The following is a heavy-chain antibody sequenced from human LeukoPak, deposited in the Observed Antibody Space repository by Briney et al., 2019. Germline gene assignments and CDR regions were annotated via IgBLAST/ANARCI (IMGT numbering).Heavy chain of an antibody. CDR3: AREWRXIASHXHGMXX. D-gene: IGHD6-6*01. V-gene: IGHV3-13*01. J-gene: IGHJ6*02. CDR2: LGTNRDA. CDR1: GFSFSDYD. Sequence: GGSLRLSCVASGFSFSDYDMYWVRQAAGRGLEWVSALGTNRDAYYLGSVRGRFTISRENVKNSLYLQMNSLGVEDTAVYYCAREWRXIASHXHGMXXXXQGTTVTVSS.